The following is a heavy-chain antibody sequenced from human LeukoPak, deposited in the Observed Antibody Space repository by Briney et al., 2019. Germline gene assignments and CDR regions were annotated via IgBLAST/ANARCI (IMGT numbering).Heavy chain of an antibody. D-gene: IGHD5-12*01. Sequence: PSETLSLTCAVSGGSITSGGYSWSWIRRSPGKGLEWFGYIYYSDTTYYNPPLKSRVAISVDTSKNQFSLKLNSVTAADAAVYYCASHSGGYAYWGQGTLVTVSS. CDR2: IYYSDTT. V-gene: IGHV4-30-4*07. J-gene: IGHJ4*02. CDR3: ASHSGGYAY. CDR1: GGSITSGGYS.